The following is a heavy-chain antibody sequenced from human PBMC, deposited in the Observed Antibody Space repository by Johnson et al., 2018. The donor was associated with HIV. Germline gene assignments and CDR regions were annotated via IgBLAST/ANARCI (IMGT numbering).Heavy chain of an antibody. CDR1: GFTFSDYA. Sequence: VQLVESGGGVFQPGRSLRLSCAASGFTFSDYAMHWVRQAPGKGLEWVAVISYDGSNKYYPDSVKGRFTISRDNFKNTLYLQMDSLRAEDTALYYCARDSGEMWALRIAFDIWGQGTMVTVSS. D-gene: IGHD1-26*01. V-gene: IGHV3-30-3*01. J-gene: IGHJ3*02. CDR2: ISYDGSNK. CDR3: ARDSGEMWALRIAFDI.